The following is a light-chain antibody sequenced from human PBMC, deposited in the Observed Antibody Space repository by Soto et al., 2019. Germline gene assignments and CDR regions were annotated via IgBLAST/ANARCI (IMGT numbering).Light chain of an antibody. CDR3: QQYGSSPWT. CDR2: GAS. Sequence: ETVSTQSPCTLSLSPGERATLSCRASQSVGGSSLAWYQQRPGQAPRLLIYGASSRATGIPPRFSGSGSGTDFTLTISRLEPEDFAVYYCQQYGSSPWTFGQGTKVDIK. J-gene: IGKJ1*01. CDR1: QSVGGSS. V-gene: IGKV3-20*01.